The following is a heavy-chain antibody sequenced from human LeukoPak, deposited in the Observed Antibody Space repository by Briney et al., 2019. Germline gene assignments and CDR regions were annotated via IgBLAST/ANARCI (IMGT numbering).Heavy chain of an antibody. CDR2: ISSDGSNT. J-gene: IGHJ6*02. CDR3: AKDRYYDNSGYAFYYYYGMDV. Sequence: GGSLRLSCAASGFTFSSYGMHWVRQAPGKGLECVAVISSDGSNTDYADSVKGRFTISRDNSKNTLYLQMNSLRPEDTAVYYCAKDRYYDNSGYAFYYYYGMDVWGQGTTVTVSS. D-gene: IGHD3-22*01. V-gene: IGHV3-30*18. CDR1: GFTFSSYG.